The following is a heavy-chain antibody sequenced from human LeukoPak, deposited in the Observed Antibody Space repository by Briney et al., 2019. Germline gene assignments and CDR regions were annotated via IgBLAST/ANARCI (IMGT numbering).Heavy chain of an antibody. CDR1: GGSISSYY. CDR2: IYYSGST. Sequence: SETLSLTCTVSGGSISSYYWSWIRQPPGKGLEWIGYIYYSGSTNYNPSLKSRVTISVDTSKNQFSLKLSSVTAADTAVYYCARETEEARAFDYWGQGTLVTVSS. V-gene: IGHV4-59*01. CDR3: ARETEEARAFDY. J-gene: IGHJ4*02.